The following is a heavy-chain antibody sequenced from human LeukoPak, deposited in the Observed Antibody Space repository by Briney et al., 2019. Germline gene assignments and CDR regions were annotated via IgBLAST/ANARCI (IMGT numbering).Heavy chain of an antibody. CDR2: IYYSGNT. CDR1: GDSLSSSVSY. J-gene: IGHJ4*02. Sequence: PSETLSLTCTVSGDSLSSSVSYWGWIRQPPGKGLEWIGMIYYSGNTYYNPSLKSRVTISVDTSKNQVSLKLSSVTAADTAVYYCARHTHCSSTNCYMGYWGQGTLVTVSS. D-gene: IGHD2-2*02. V-gene: IGHV4-39*01. CDR3: ARHTHCSSTNCYMGY.